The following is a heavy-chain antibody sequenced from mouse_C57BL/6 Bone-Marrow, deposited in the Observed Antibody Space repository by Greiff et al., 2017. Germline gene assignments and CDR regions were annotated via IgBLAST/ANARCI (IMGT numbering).Heavy chain of an antibody. Sequence: QVQLQQPGAELVMPGASVKLSCKASGYTFTSYWMHWVKQRPGQGLEWIGEIDPSDSYTNYNQKFKGKSTLTVDKSSSTAYMQLSSLTSEESAVYYCAREGYSGDFDYWGQGTTLTVSS. D-gene: IGHD2-12*01. CDR2: IDPSDSYT. V-gene: IGHV1-69*01. CDR3: AREGYSGDFDY. CDR1: GYTFTSYW. J-gene: IGHJ2*01.